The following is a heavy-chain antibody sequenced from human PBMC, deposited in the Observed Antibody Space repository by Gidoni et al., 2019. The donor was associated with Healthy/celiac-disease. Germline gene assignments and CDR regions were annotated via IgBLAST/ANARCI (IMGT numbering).Heavy chain of an antibody. Sequence: QVQLQESGPGLVKPSQTLSLTCTVSGGSISSGDDYWSWIRQPPGKGLEWIGYIYYSGSTYYNPSLKSRVTISVDTSKNQFSLKLSSVTAADTAVYYCASLGYCSSTSCSNWFDPWGQGTLVTVSS. J-gene: IGHJ5*02. CDR2: IYYSGST. CDR3: ASLGYCSSTSCSNWFDP. CDR1: GGSISSGDDY. D-gene: IGHD2-2*01. V-gene: IGHV4-30-4*01.